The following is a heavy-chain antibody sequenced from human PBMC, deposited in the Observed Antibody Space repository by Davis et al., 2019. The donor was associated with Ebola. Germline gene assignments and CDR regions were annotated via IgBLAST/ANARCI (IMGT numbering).Heavy chain of an antibody. CDR1: GFTFNSHA. Sequence: PGGSLRLSCAASGFTFNSHAMTWVRQAPGKGLEWISYISISSSTTYYADSVKGRFTISRDDAKNSLYLQMNSLRDEDTAVYYCARDSPGVAAAFDYWGQGTLVTVSS. D-gene: IGHD6-13*01. V-gene: IGHV3-48*02. CDR2: ISISSSTT. J-gene: IGHJ4*02. CDR3: ARDSPGVAAAFDY.